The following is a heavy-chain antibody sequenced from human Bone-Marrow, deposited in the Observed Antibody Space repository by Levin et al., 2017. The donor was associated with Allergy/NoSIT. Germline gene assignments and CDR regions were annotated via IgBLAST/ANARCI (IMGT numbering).Heavy chain of an antibody. CDR1: GFTFSSYA. V-gene: IGHV3-23*01. CDR3: AKGTGEYTYEGYFEF. J-gene: IGHJ4*02. CDR2: ISGSGDYT. D-gene: IGHD5-18*01. Sequence: PGGSLRLSCAASGFTFSSYAMNWVRQAPGKGLQWVSAISGSGDYTYYADSVRGRFTVSRDNSKNTLNLQMNSLRAEDTAVYFCAKGTGEYTYEGYFEFWGQGTLVTVSS.